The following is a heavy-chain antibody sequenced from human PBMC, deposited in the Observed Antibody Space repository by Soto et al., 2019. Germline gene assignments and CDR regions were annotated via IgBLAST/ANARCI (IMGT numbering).Heavy chain of an antibody. CDR1: GGSISSGGYY. CDR3: AREQQLVRGYYYGMDV. J-gene: IGHJ6*02. D-gene: IGHD6-13*01. CDR2: IYYSGST. Sequence: PSETLSLTCTVSGGSISSGGYYWSWIRQHPGKGLEWIGYIYYSGSTYYNPSLKSRVTISVDTSKNQFSLKLSSVTAADTAVYYCAREQQLVRGYYYGMDVWGQGTTVTVSS. V-gene: IGHV4-31*03.